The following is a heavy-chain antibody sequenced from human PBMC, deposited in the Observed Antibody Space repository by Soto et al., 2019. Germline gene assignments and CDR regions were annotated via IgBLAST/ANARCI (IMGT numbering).Heavy chain of an antibody. CDR3: ARDRSSDWSFDH. V-gene: IGHV1-3*01. CDR2: INAGNGNT. CDR1: GYTFTTYA. D-gene: IGHD3-9*01. J-gene: IGHJ4*02. Sequence: ASVKVSCKASGYTFTTYATHWVRQAPGQRLEWMGWINAGNGNTKYSQKFQDRVTITRDTSANTAYMELSSLRSEDTAVYYCARDRSSDWSFDHWGQGTLVTVS.